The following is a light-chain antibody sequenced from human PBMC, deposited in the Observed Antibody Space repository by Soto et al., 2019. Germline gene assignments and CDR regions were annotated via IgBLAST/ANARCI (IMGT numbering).Light chain of an antibody. Sequence: QSVLTQPRSVSGSPGQSVTISCTGTSNDIGFYNYVSWYQQYPDKAPKLMIYDVSQRPSGVPDRFSASKSGNTASLTISGLQAEDEADYYCCSYAGSYSVIFGGGTQLTVL. J-gene: IGLJ2*01. V-gene: IGLV2-11*01. CDR3: CSYAGSYSVI. CDR1: SNDIGFYNY. CDR2: DVS.